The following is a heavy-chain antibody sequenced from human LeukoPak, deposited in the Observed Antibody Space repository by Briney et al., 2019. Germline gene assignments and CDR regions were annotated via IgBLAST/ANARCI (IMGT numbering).Heavy chain of an antibody. CDR1: GSTFSSYS. J-gene: IGHJ4*02. CDR3: AILYDSSGYSIDY. Sequence: PGGSLRLSCAASGSTFSSYSMNWVRQAPGKGLEWVSYISSSSSTIYYADSVKGRFTISRDNAKNSLYLQMNSLRAEDTAVYYCAILYDSSGYSIDYWGQGTLVTVSS. V-gene: IGHV3-48*01. CDR2: ISSSSSTI. D-gene: IGHD3-22*01.